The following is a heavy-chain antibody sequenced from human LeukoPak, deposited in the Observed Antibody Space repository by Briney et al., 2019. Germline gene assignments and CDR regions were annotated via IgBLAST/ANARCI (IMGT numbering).Heavy chain of an antibody. V-gene: IGHV4-59*01. CDR2: IFYSGTT. CDR3: TSPRGTFESFDL. J-gene: IGHJ2*01. CDR1: GGSISSYY. Sequence: SETLSLTCTVSGGSISSYYWSWIRQPPGKGLKWIGCIFYSGTTNYNPSLKSRVTFSVDTSKNQFSLKLSSVTAADTAVYYCTSPRGTFESFDLWGRGTLVTVSS. D-gene: IGHD1-26*01.